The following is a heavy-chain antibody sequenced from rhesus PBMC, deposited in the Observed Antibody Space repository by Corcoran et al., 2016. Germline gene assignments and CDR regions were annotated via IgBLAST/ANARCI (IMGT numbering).Heavy chain of an antibody. J-gene: IGHJ5-2*02. CDR1: GYSISRGYG. D-gene: IGHD4-35*01. V-gene: IGHV4-127*01. Sequence: QVQLQESGPGLVKPSATLSLTCAVSGYSISRGYGWSWIRPPQGKGLEWIGYIGGRSGNTNYNPSLKMRVTISKDTSKNQFALKLSSVTAADTAVYYGARQNYGNYRLDVWGRGVLVTVSS. CDR2: IGGRSGNT. CDR3: ARQNYGNYRLDV.